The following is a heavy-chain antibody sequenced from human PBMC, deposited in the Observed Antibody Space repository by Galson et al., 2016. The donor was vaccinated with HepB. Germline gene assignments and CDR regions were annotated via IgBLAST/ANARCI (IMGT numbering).Heavy chain of an antibody. D-gene: IGHD3-16*01. CDR3: AKDAIYASVHPYYFHY. Sequence: SLRLSCAASGFTFSSYTMNWVRQAPGKGLEWVSYISSNGATIYYADSVKGRFTISRDNSKNTLSLQMNSLRAEDTAIYFCAKDAIYASVHPYYFHYWGQGALVTVSS. J-gene: IGHJ4*02. CDR1: GFTFSSYT. CDR2: ISSNGATI. V-gene: IGHV3-48*01.